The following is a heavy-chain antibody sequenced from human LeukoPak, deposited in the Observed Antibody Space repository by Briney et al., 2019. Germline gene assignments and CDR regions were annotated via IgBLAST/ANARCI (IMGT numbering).Heavy chain of an antibody. CDR2: INPSGGST. Sequence: GASVKVSCKASGYTFTSYYMHWVRQAPGQGLEWMGIINPSGGSTSYARKFQGRVTMTRDMSTSTVYMELSSLRSEDTAVYYCAREGRDYGDYETLDYWGQGTLVTVSS. D-gene: IGHD4-17*01. V-gene: IGHV1-46*01. CDR3: AREGRDYGDYETLDY. J-gene: IGHJ4*02. CDR1: GYTFTSYY.